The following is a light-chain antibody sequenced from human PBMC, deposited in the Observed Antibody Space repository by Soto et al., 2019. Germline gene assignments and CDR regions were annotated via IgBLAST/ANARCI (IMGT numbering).Light chain of an antibody. CDR1: QSVSSGY. J-gene: IGKJ1*01. V-gene: IGKV3-20*01. CDR3: QEYGSSRT. CDR2: DAS. Sequence: EIVLTQSPGTLSLSPGERATLSCRASQSVSSGYLAWYQQKPGQAPRLLIYDASNRATGIPDRFSGSGSGTVFTLTISRLEPEDVAVYYCQEYGSSRTFGQGTKVQI.